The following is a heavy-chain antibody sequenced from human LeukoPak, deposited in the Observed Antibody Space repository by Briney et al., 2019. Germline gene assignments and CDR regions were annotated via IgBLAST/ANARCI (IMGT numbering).Heavy chain of an antibody. CDR1: GGTFSSYA. Sequence: EASVKVSCKASGGTFSSYAISWVRQAPGQGLEWMGGIIPIFGTANYAQKFQGRVTITADKSTSTAYMELSSLRSEDTAVYYCARRNYDFWSGYYYYYYMDVWGKGTTVTVSS. CDR2: IIPIFGTA. D-gene: IGHD3-3*01. CDR3: ARRNYDFWSGYYYYYYMDV. J-gene: IGHJ6*03. V-gene: IGHV1-69*06.